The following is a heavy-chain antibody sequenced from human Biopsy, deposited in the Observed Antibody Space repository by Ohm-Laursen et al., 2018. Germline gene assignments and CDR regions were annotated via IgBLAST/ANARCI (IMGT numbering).Heavy chain of an antibody. D-gene: IGHD2/OR15-2a*01. CDR1: GGSISSDW. J-gene: IGHJ6*02. Sequence: GTLSLTWTVSGGSISSDWWSWIRQTPGKGLEWIGYVYYSGTTAYNPSLRSRVTISADTSMNQISLRLQSVTAADTAIYYCTRATNSTGWPYYYFYGMDIWGQGTTVTVSS. CDR2: VYYSGTT. V-gene: IGHV4-59*01. CDR3: TRATNSTGWPYYYFYGMDI.